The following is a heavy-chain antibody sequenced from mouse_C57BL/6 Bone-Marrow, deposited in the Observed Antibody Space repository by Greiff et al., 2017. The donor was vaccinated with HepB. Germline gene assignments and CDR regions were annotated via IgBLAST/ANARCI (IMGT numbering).Heavy chain of an antibody. CDR1: GFSFTSYG. V-gene: IGHV2-6-1*01. J-gene: IGHJ4*01. CDR2: IWSDGST. CDR3: ARHYYGSREAYAMDY. D-gene: IGHD1-1*01. Sequence: VQLQESGPGLVAPSQSLSITCTVSGFSFTSYGVHWVRQPPGKGLEWLVVIWSDGSTTYNSALKSRLSISKDNSKSQVFLKMNSLQTDDTAMYYCARHYYGSREAYAMDYWGQGTSVTVSS.